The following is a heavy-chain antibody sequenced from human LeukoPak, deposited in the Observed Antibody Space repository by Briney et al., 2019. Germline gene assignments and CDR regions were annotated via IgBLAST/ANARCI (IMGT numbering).Heavy chain of an antibody. CDR3: REVVCQDSGDY. CDR1: GFTVITND. D-gene: IGHD4-23*01. Sequence: PGGSLRLSCAASGFTVITNDMTWVRQAPGKGLDWVSVLYRDGNTKYADSVQGRFTISRDISKNTLFLQMNSLRAEDTAVWQLREVVCQDSGDY. CDR2: LYRDGNT. J-gene: IGHJ4*01. V-gene: IGHV3-53*01.